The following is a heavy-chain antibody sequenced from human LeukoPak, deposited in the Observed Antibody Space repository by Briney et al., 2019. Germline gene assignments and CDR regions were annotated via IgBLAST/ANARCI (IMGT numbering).Heavy chain of an antibody. Sequence: ASVKVSCKASGYTFTSYDINWVRQATGQGLEWMGWMNPNSGNTGYAQKFQGRVTMTRNTSISTAYMELSSLRSEDTAVYYCAAYYYDSSGYLLSDYWGQGTLVTVSS. J-gene: IGHJ4*02. CDR3: AAYYYDSSGYLLSDY. CDR2: MNPNSGNT. D-gene: IGHD3-22*01. CDR1: GYTFTSYD. V-gene: IGHV1-8*01.